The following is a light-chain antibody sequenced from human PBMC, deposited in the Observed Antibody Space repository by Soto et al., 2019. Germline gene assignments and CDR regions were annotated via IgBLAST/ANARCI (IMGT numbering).Light chain of an antibody. CDR3: AAWDDSLNGPV. J-gene: IGLJ7*01. CDR1: SSNIGSNT. Sequence: QSVLTQPPSAPGTSGQRVTISCSGSSSNIGSNTVNWYQQLPGTAPKLLIYSNNQRPSGVPDRFSGYKSGTSASLAISGLQSEDEADYYCAAWDDSLNGPVFGGGTQLTVL. V-gene: IGLV1-44*01. CDR2: SNN.